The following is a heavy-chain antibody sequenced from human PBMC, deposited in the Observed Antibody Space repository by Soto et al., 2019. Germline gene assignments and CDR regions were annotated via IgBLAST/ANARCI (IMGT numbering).Heavy chain of an antibody. CDR2: ISSGSSAI. J-gene: IGHJ4*02. CDR3: ARDRARFLDY. Sequence: EVQLVESGGGLVQAGGSLRLSCAASGFTFSSYSMNWVRQVPGKGLECVSYISSGSSAIYYADSVKGRFTISRDNAKNSLYLQMNSLRDEDTAVYHCARDRARFLDYWGQGTLVTVSS. V-gene: IGHV3-48*02. D-gene: IGHD3-3*01. CDR1: GFTFSSYS.